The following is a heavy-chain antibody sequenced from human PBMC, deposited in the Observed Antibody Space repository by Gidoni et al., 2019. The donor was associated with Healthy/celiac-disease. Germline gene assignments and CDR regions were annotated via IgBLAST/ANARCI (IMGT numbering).Heavy chain of an antibody. V-gene: IGHV4-4*02. J-gene: IGHJ4*02. CDR3: ARTPYSSGRIDY. Sequence: QVQLQESGPGLVMPSGTLSLPCAVSGGSISSSNWWSWVRQPPGKGLEGMGEIYHSGSTNYNPSLKSRVTISVDKSKNQFPLKLSSVTAADTAVYYCARTPYSSGRIDYWGQGTLVTVSS. CDR2: IYHSGST. D-gene: IGHD6-19*01. CDR1: GGSISSSNW.